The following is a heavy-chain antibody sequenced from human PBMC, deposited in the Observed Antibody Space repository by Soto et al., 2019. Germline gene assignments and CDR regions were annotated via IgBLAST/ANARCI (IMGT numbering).Heavy chain of an antibody. Sequence: GSLRLSCAASGFTFSSYGMHWVRQAPGKGLEWVAVISYDGSNKYYADSVKGRFTISRDNSKNTLYLQMNSLRAEDTAVYYCAKDRIRIVVVTAPDYWGQGTLVTVSS. V-gene: IGHV3-30*18. J-gene: IGHJ4*02. CDR3: AKDRIRIVVVTAPDY. D-gene: IGHD3-22*01. CDR1: GFTFSSYG. CDR2: ISYDGSNK.